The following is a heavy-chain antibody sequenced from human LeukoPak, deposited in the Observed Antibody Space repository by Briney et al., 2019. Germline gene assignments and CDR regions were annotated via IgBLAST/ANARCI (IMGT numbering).Heavy chain of an antibody. CDR1: GFTFSSYA. J-gene: IGHJ1*01. CDR3: AKVPGPYGSGPNAEYFQH. CDR2: ISGSGHST. V-gene: IGHV3-23*01. Sequence: GGSLRLSCAASGFTFSSYAMTWVRQAPGKGLEWVSTISGSGHSTYFADSVKGRFTISRDNSKDTLYLQMNSLRAVDTAVYYCAKVPGPYGSGPNAEYFQHWGQGTLVSVSS. D-gene: IGHD3-10*01.